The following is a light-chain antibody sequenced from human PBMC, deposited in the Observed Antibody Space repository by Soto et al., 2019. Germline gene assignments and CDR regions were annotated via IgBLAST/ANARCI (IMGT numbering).Light chain of an antibody. CDR2: RNN. CDR3: AAWDDSLSGVV. J-gene: IGLJ2*01. CDR1: SSNIGSNN. V-gene: IGLV1-47*01. Sequence: QSVLTQPPSASGTPGQRVTISCSGSSSNIGSNNVSWYQHLPGTAPKLLIYRNNQRPSGVPDRFSGSKSGTSASLAIGGLRSEDESDYYCAAWDDSLSGVVFGGGTKLTVL.